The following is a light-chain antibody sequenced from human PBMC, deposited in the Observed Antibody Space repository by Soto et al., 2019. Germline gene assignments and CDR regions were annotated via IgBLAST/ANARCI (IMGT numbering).Light chain of an antibody. V-gene: IGKV1-39*01. CDR1: QSIIAY. J-gene: IGKJ4*02. CDR3: QQSYTTPVT. CDR2: FAS. Sequence: DNEMTQSPSSLSASVGDRVTITCRASQSIIAYLNWYQQKPGKAPNLLIYFASTLQSGVPSRFRGSGSGTDFTLTISTLQPEDFATYYCQQSYTTPVTFGEGTNVNI.